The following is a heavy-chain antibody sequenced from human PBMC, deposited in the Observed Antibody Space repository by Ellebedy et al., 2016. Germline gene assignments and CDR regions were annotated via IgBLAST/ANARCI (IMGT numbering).Heavy chain of an antibody. CDR1: GGSISSYY. CDR3: ARDRQNGAYDI. V-gene: IGHV4-59*01. D-gene: IGHD2-8*01. Sequence: SETLSLXXTVSGGSISSYYWSWIRQPPGKGLEWIRYIYYSGSTNYNPSLKSRVTISVDTSKNQFSLKLSSVTAADTAVYYCARDRQNGAYDIWGQGTMVTVSS. CDR2: IYYSGST. J-gene: IGHJ3*02.